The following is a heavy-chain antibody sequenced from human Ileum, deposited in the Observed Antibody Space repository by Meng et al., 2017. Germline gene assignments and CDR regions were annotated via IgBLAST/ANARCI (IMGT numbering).Heavy chain of an antibody. Sequence: QVQLQESGPGLVKPSGTLSLTCAVSGGSISSSIWWSWVRQPPEKGLEWIGEIHHSGATNYSPSLKSRLTISVDKSKNQFSLKLQSVTAADTAVNFCARGVVSGSHYNTYWGQGILVTVSS. D-gene: IGHD3-10*01. J-gene: IGHJ4*02. V-gene: IGHV4-4*02. CDR2: IHHSGAT. CDR1: GGSISSSIW. CDR3: ARGVVSGSHYNTY.